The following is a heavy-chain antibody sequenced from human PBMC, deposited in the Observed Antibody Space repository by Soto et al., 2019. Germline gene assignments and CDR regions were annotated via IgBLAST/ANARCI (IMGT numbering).Heavy chain of an antibody. CDR1: GFTFSSYG. V-gene: IGHV3-33*01. D-gene: IGHD2-21*02. J-gene: IGHJ4*02. Sequence: QVQLVESGGGVVQPGRSLRLSCAASGFTFSSYGMHWVRQAPGKGLEWVAVIWYDGSNKYYADSVKGRFTISRDNSKNTLYLQMNSLRAEDTAVYYCARGIGTVVTPQGYWGQGTLVTVSS. CDR3: ARGIGTVVTPQGY. CDR2: IWYDGSNK.